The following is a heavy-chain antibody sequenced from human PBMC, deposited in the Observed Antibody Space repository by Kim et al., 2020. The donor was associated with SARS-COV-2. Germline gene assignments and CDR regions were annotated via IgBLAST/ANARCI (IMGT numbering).Heavy chain of an antibody. V-gene: IGHV3-48*02. Sequence: SSNIKYADSVKGRFTIYRDNAKNALYLQMNSLRDEDTAVFYCVKAGGMDVWGQGTTVTVSS. CDR3: VKAGGMDV. CDR2: SSNI. J-gene: IGHJ6*02.